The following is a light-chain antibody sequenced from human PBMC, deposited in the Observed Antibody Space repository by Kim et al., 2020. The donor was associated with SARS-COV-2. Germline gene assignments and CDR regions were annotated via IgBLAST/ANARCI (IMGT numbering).Light chain of an antibody. Sequence: PGERATLACRASQSSSGTYLTWYQQKPGQAPRLLIYGASKRATGIPDRFSGSGSGTDFTLTIRTVEPEDSAVYYCHQYGSAPPYPFGQGTKVDIK. CDR2: GAS. V-gene: IGKV3-20*01. CDR1: QSSSGTY. CDR3: HQYGSAPPYP. J-gene: IGKJ2*01.